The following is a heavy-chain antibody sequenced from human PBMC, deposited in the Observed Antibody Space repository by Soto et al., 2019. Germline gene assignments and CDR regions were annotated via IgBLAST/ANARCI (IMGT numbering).Heavy chain of an antibody. CDR3: AKDLRPDGRYDLDY. D-gene: IGHD6-19*01. CDR2: IVGDASSI. Sequence: GGSLRLSCAAYGVTFRTYAMNWARQAPGKGLEWVAVIVGDASSIDYADSVKGRFTISRDNSKNIMYLQMTSLKVEDTATYFCAKDLRPDGRYDLDYWGQGTQVTVSS. J-gene: IGHJ4*02. V-gene: IGHV3-23*03. CDR1: GVTFRTYA.